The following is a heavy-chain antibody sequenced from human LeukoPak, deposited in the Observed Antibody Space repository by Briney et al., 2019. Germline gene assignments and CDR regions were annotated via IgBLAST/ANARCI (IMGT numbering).Heavy chain of an antibody. D-gene: IGHD5-18*01. CDR2: INPDGNKK. V-gene: IGHV3-7*01. Sequence: GGSLRLSCAASGFIFSNNWMNWVRQAPGKGLEWVASINPDGNKKYSADSVKGRFTISRDNAENSLYLQMNSLRVEDTAFYYCARDLAYSRLDYWGQGMLVTVSS. CDR3: ARDLAYSRLDY. J-gene: IGHJ4*02. CDR1: GFIFSNNW.